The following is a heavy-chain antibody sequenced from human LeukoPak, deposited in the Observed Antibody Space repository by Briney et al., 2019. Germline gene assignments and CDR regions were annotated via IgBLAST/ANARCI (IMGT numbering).Heavy chain of an antibody. CDR1: GFTFSGYS. D-gene: IGHD2-21*01. CDR3: ARDPALRLGSEGYAFDI. J-gene: IGHJ3*02. CDR2: ISSSSSYI. V-gene: IGHV3-21*01. Sequence: GGSLRLSCAASGFTFSGYSMNWVRQAPGKGLEWVSSISSSSSYIYYADSVKGRFTISRDNAKNSLYLQMNSLRAEDTAVYYCARDPALRLGSEGYAFDIWGQGTMVTVSS.